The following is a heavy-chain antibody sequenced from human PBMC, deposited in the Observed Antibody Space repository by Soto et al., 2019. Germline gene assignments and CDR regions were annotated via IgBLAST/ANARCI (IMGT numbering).Heavy chain of an antibody. Sequence: SGGSLRLSCAASGFTFSTYSMNWVRQAPGKGLEWVSYISSTSRTTYYADSVKGRFTLSRGNAKNSLYLQMNSLRDEDTAVYYCARDHLSAAGFDYWGQGTLVTVSS. D-gene: IGHD6-13*01. CDR3: ARDHLSAAGFDY. CDR2: ISSTSRTT. J-gene: IGHJ4*02. CDR1: GFTFSTYS. V-gene: IGHV3-48*02.